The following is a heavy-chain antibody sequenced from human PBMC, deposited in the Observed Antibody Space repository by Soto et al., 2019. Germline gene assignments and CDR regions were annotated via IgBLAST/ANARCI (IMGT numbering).Heavy chain of an antibody. Sequence: PSETLSLTCAVYGGSFSGYYWSWIRQPPGKGLEWIGEINHSGSTNYNPSLKSRVTISVDTSKNQFSLKLSSVTAADTAVYYCARGRGVVVYYYYYGMDVWGQGTTVTVSS. J-gene: IGHJ6*02. CDR3: ARGRGVVVYYYYYGMDV. D-gene: IGHD2-2*01. CDR2: INHSGST. V-gene: IGHV4-34*01. CDR1: GGSFSGYY.